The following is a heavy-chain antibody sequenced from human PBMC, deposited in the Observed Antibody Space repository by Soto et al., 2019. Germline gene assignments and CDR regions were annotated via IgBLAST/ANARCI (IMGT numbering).Heavy chain of an antibody. D-gene: IGHD3-10*01. Sequence: SETLSLTCTVSGGSISSYYWSWIRQPPGKGLEWIGYIYYSGSTNYNPSLKSRVTISVDTSKNQFSLKLSSVTAADTAVYYCARVSGGSGSYFPAQNWFDPWGQGTLVTVSS. CDR3: ARVSGGSGSYFPAQNWFDP. V-gene: IGHV4-59*01. J-gene: IGHJ5*02. CDR1: GGSISSYY. CDR2: IYYSGST.